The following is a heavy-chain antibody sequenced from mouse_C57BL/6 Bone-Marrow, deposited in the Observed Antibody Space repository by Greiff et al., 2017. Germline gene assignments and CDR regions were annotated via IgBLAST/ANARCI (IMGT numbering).Heavy chain of an antibody. D-gene: IGHD1-1*01. CDR2: IRNKANGYTT. J-gene: IGHJ4*01. CDR1: GFTFTDYY. V-gene: IGHV7-3*01. Sequence: EVKVVESGGGLVQPGGSLSLSCAASGFTFTDYYMSWVRQPPGKALEWLGFIRNKANGYTTEYSASVKGRFTISRDNSQSILYRQMNALRAEDSATYYCARSYYGSSYRAMDYWGQGTSVTVSS. CDR3: ARSYYGSSYRAMDY.